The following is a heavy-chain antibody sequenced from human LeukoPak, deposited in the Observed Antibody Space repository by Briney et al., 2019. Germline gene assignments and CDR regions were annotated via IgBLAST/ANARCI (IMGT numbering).Heavy chain of an antibody. Sequence: GESLKISCKGSGYSFTSYWIGWVRQMPGKGLEWMGIIYPGGSDTRYSPSFQGQVTISADKSISTAYLQWSSLKASDTAMYYCARPFGCSSTSCLRAFDIWGQGTMVTVSS. V-gene: IGHV5-51*01. D-gene: IGHD2-2*01. J-gene: IGHJ3*02. CDR2: IYPGGSDT. CDR1: GYSFTSYW. CDR3: ARPFGCSSTSCLRAFDI.